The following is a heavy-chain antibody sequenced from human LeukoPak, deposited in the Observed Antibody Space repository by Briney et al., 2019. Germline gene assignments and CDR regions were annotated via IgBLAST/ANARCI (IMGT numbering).Heavy chain of an antibody. CDR3: TTSDMYYDILTGYYADNGFDI. V-gene: IGHV3-15*01. D-gene: IGHD3-9*01. Sequence: GGSLRLSCAASGFTFSNAWMNWVRQAPGEGLEWVGRIKSKTDDGTIDYAASVKGRFSISRDDSENTLYLQMNSLKTEDTAVYYCTTSDMYYDILTGYYADNGFDIWGQGTMVTVSS. CDR1: GFTFSNAW. J-gene: IGHJ3*02. CDR2: IKSKTDDGTI.